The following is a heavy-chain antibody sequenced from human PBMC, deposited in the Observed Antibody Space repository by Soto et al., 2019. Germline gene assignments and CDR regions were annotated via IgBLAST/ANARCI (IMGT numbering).Heavy chain of an antibody. J-gene: IGHJ5*02. CDR2: IYYSGST. Sequence: SETLSLTCTVSGGSISSGDYYWSWIRQPPGKGLEWIGYIYYSGSTFYNPSLKSRLTISVDTSKNQFSLKLSSVTAADTAVYYCAREPHDGARLDPWGQGTLVTVSS. D-gene: IGHD3-3*01. CDR3: AREPHDGARLDP. CDR1: GGSISSGDYY. V-gene: IGHV4-30-4*01.